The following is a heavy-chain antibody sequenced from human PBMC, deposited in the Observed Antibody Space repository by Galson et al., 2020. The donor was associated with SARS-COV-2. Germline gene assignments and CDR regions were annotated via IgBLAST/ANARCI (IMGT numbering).Heavy chain of an antibody. CDR2: IYHSGST. CDR1: GYSISSGYY. CDR3: AREHKYYDSSPTF. V-gene: IGHV4-38-2*02. Sequence: SEPLSLTCTVSGYSISSGYYWGWIRQPPGKGLEWIGSIYHSGSTYYNPSLKSRVTISVDTSKNQFSLKLSSVTAADTAVYYCAREHKYYDSSPTFWGQGTLVTVSS. D-gene: IGHD3-22*01. J-gene: IGHJ4*02.